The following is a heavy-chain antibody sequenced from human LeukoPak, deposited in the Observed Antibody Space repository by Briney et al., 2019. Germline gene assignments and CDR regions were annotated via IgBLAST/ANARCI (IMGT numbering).Heavy chain of an antibody. CDR2: ISSDGSNK. CDR3: ARDYYDTSGYYPWSY. V-gene: IGHV3-30*04. J-gene: IGHJ4*02. Sequence: GRSLRLSCAASGFTFTSYAMHWVRQAPGKGLEWVAVISSDGSNKYYADSVKGRFTISRDNSKNTLYLQMNSLRAEDTAIYYCARDYYDTSGYYPWSYWGQGTLVTVSS. CDR1: GFTFTSYA. D-gene: IGHD3-22*01.